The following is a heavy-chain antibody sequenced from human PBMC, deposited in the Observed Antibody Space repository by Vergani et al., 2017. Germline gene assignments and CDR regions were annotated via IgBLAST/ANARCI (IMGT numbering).Heavy chain of an antibody. CDR1: GFTFSSYG. CDR3: ARDWGYCSSTSCYYYYYGMDV. CDR2: IWYDGSNK. Sequence: VQLVESGGGLVKPGGSLRLSCAASGFTFSSYGMHWVRQAPGKGLEWVAVIWYDGSNKYYADSVKGRFTISRDNSKNTLYLQMNSLRAEDTAVYYCARDWGYCSSTSCYYYYYGMDVWGQGTTVTVSS. V-gene: IGHV3-33*08. D-gene: IGHD2-2*01. J-gene: IGHJ6*02.